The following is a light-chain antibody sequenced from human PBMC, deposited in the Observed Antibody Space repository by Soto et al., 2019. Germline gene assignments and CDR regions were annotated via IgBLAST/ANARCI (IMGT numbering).Light chain of an antibody. CDR1: QSVRSS. Sequence: EIVLTQSPDTLSLSPGERATLSCRASQSVRSSLAWYQQKPGQAPRLLIYDASNRATGIPARFSGSGSGTDFTLTIIRREPEDFAAYYRRHRRNWPPAVAFGPGTKVDIK. J-gene: IGKJ3*01. CDR2: DAS. CDR3: RHRRNWPPAVA. V-gene: IGKV3-11*01.